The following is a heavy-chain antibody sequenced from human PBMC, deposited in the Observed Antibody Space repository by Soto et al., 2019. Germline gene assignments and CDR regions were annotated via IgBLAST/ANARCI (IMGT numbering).Heavy chain of an antibody. CDR1: GGSMTTGDQY. CDR2: INHRGSL. J-gene: IGHJ6*02. Sequence: SETLSLTCTATGGSMTTGDQYWTWIRHRPGEGLEWFGYINHRGSLYYNPSLESRVSMSVDTSKNQFSLNLSSVTAADTAVYYCARELPQRQGRNMDVWGQGTTVTVSS. V-gene: IGHV4-31*03. D-gene: IGHD1-1*01. CDR3: ARELPQRQGRNMDV.